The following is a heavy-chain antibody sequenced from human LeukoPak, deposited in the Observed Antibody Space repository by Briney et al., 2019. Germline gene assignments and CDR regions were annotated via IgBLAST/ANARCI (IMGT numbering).Heavy chain of an antibody. Sequence: PSETLSLTCAVSGYSISSGYYWVWIRQPPGKGLEWIGSIYHSGSTYYNPSLKSRVTISVDTSKNQFSLKLSSMTAADTAVYYCARSFLRRYFDYWGQGTLVTVSS. J-gene: IGHJ4*02. V-gene: IGHV4-38-2*01. CDR3: ARSFLRRYFDY. D-gene: IGHD3-3*01. CDR1: GYSISSGYY. CDR2: IYHSGST.